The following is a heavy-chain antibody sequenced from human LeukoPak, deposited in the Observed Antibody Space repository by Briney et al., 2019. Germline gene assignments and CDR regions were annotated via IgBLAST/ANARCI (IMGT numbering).Heavy chain of an antibody. CDR2: ITPIFGIP. J-gene: IGHJ6*03. Sequence: SVRVSCKASGYTFTRYGISWVRQAPGQGLEWMGGITPIFGIPNYAQKFQGRVTITADESTSTAYMELSSLRFEDTAVYYCARDSEHYYGLGNYYKYYYYMDVWGKGTTVTISS. V-gene: IGHV1-69*13. D-gene: IGHD3-10*01. CDR1: GYTFTRYG. CDR3: ARDSEHYYGLGNYYKYYYYMDV.